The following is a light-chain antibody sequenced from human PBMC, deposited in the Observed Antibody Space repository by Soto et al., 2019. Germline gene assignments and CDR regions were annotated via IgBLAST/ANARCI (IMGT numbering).Light chain of an antibody. V-gene: IGLV2-11*01. Sequence: QSVLTQPRSVSGSPGQSVTISCTGTSSDVGGYNFVSWYQQYPGKAPKFMIYDVSKRPSGVPDRFSGSKSGNTASLTISGLLAEDEADYYCCSYAGSHTFVFGTGTKVTVL. CDR2: DVS. CDR3: CSYAGSHTFV. CDR1: SSDVGGYNF. J-gene: IGLJ1*01.